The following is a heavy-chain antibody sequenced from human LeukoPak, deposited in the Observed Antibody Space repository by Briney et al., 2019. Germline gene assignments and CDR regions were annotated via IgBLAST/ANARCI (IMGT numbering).Heavy chain of an antibody. D-gene: IGHD5-12*01. CDR2: ISGSGGST. Sequence: GGSLRLSCAASGFTLSSYAMSWVRQAPGKGLEWVSAISGSGGSTYYADSVKGRFTISRDNSKNTLYLQMNSLRAEDTAVYYCAKGRYDDDAFDIWGQGTMVTVSS. CDR1: GFTLSSYA. CDR3: AKGRYDDDAFDI. V-gene: IGHV3-23*01. J-gene: IGHJ3*02.